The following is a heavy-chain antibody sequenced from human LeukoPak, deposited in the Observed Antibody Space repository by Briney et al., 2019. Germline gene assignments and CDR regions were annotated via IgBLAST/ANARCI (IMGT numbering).Heavy chain of an antibody. V-gene: IGHV3-21*01. CDR3: AKVRYFGPSAFDI. CDR1: GFSFSSYS. Sequence: GGSLRLSCAASGFSFSSYSMNWVRQAPGKGLEWVSSISSTSTYISYADSVEGRFTISRDNSKNTLYLQMNSLRAEDTAVYYCAKVRYFGPSAFDIWGQGTMVTVSS. J-gene: IGHJ3*02. CDR2: ISSTSTYI. D-gene: IGHD3-9*01.